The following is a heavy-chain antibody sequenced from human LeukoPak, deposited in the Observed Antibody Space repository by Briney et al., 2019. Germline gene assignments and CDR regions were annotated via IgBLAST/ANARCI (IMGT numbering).Heavy chain of an antibody. D-gene: IGHD2-15*01. CDR3: AKDYSESRVADVFFEY. CDR2: ITSGFTP. J-gene: IGHJ4*02. Sequence: GGSLRLSCAASGLTFSDYAMSWFRQAPGKGLEWVSGITSGFTPHYADSVKGRFTISRDNSKNTFHLQLNSLRAEDTAVYYCAKDYSESRVADVFFEYWGQGTLVTVPS. CDR1: GLTFSDYA. V-gene: IGHV3-23*01.